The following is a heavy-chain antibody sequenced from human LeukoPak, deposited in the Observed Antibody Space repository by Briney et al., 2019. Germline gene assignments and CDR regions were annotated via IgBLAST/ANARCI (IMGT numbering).Heavy chain of an antibody. CDR2: MYYNVTS. J-gene: IGHJ4*02. CDR1: GGSISGYY. D-gene: IGHD6-19*01. Sequence: SETLSLTCTVSGGSISGYYCSWIRQPPGKGLEWIGYMYYNVTSSYNPSLKSRVTISVDTSKNQFSLKLTSVTAADTAVYYCARRRYTSGQVDSWGQGTLVTVSS. CDR3: ARRRYTSGQVDS. V-gene: IGHV4-59*08.